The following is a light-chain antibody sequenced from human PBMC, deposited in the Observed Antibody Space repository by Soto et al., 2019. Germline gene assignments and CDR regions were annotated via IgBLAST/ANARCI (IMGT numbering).Light chain of an antibody. J-gene: IGKJ3*01. CDR2: AAS. Sequence: EIVMTQSPATLSVSPGERATLSCRASQSVSGNLAWYQQKPGQAPRLLIYAASTRATGITARFSGSGSGTEFTLTISSLQSEDFAVYYCQQDNNWPPITFGPGTKVDIK. V-gene: IGKV3-15*01. CDR1: QSVSGN. CDR3: QQDNNWPPIT.